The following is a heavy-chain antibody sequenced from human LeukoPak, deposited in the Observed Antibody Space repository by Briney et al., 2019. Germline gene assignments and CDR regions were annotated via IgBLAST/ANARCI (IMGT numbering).Heavy chain of an antibody. Sequence: GASVKVSCKASGYTFTGYYMHWGRQAPGQGLERMGWINPNHGDTNYAQKFQDRVSMTRDTSISTAYMHLSRLRSADTAVYYCARSPHILTGENFDYWGQGTLLTVSS. V-gene: IGHV1-2*02. CDR1: GYTFTGYY. CDR2: INPNHGDT. J-gene: IGHJ4*02. D-gene: IGHD3-9*01. CDR3: ARSPHILTGENFDY.